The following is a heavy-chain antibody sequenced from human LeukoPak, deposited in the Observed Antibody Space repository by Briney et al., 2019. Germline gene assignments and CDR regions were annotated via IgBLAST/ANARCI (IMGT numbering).Heavy chain of an antibody. D-gene: IGHD3-22*01. CDR1: GGSFSGYY. Sequence: SETLSLTCAIYGGSFSGYYWSWIRQPPGKGLEWIGEINHSGSTNYNPSLKSRVTISVDTPKNQFSLKLSSVTAADTAVYYCARGGHYYDSSGYYDAFDIWGQGTMVTISS. CDR2: INHSGST. V-gene: IGHV4-34*01. J-gene: IGHJ3*02. CDR3: ARGGHYYDSSGYYDAFDI.